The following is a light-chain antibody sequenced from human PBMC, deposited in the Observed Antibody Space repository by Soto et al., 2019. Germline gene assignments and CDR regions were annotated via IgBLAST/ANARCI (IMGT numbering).Light chain of an antibody. CDR2: DAY. Sequence: EIVLTQYPGNLALSPWEIDNISRRASQSVSSYLAWYQQKPGLHHRIIIYDAYNRATGIKDRFSGSGSGTDFTLIIRSIEPEDFAVYYCKHRSIWHVSFGQWTRLEIK. J-gene: IGKJ5*01. CDR3: KHRSIWHVS. V-gene: IGKV3-11*01. CDR1: QSVSSY.